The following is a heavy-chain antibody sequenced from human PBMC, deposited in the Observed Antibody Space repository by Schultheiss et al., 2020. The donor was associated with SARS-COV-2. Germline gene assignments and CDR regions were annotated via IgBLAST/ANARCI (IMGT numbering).Heavy chain of an antibody. V-gene: IGHV3-48*03. CDR3: AKDIYCGGDCYSPFDY. CDR2: ISSSGSTI. CDR1: GFTFSSYE. D-gene: IGHD2-21*01. Sequence: GESLKISCAASGFTFSSYEMNWVRQAPGKGLEWVSYISSSGSTIYYADSVKGRFTISRDNAKNSLYLQMNSLRAEDTAVYYCAKDIYCGGDCYSPFDYWGQGTLVTVSS. J-gene: IGHJ4*02.